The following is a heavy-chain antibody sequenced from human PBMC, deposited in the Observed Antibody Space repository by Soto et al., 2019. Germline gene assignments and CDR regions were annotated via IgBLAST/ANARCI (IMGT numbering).Heavy chain of an antibody. D-gene: IGHD2-15*01. CDR1: GGSFNSYF. CDR3: TTSGRRWPDSFDI. J-gene: IGHJ3*02. CDR2: VTPGGTS. Sequence: QVQLQQWGAGLLKPSETLSLTCAVYGGSFNSYFWNWVRQSPGKGLEWIGEVTPGGTSNYNPSLKTRVTISKDTSKNQFSLEVKSVTAAVTAVYYCTTSGRRWPDSFDIWGQGAMVTVSS. V-gene: IGHV4-34*01.